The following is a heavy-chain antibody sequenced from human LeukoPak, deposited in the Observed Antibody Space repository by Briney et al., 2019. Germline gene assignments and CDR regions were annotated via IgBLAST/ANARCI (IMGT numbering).Heavy chain of an antibody. D-gene: IGHD2-15*01. CDR3: ANGYAVTGSADAFDI. CDR2: ISGSGGST. Sequence: PGGSLRLSCAASGFTFSSYAMSWVRQAPGKGLEWVSAISGSGGSTYYADSVKGRFTISRDNSKNTLYLQMNSLRAEDTAVYYCANGYAVTGSADAFDIWGQGTMVTVSS. CDR1: GFTFSSYA. J-gene: IGHJ3*02. V-gene: IGHV3-23*01.